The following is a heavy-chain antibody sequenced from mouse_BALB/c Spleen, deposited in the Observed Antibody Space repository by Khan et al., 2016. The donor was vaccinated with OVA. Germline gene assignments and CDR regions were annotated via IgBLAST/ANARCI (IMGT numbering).Heavy chain of an antibody. CDR3: ARSNGNYWFAY. CDR1: GYTFTNYG. J-gene: IGHJ3*01. V-gene: IGHV9-3-1*01. Sequence: QIQLVQSGPELKKPGETVKISCKASGYTFTNYGMNWVKQAPGKGLQWMGWINTYTGEPTSADDFKGRFAFSLETSSSTAYLQINNLKNEDTATYFCARSNGNYWFAYWGQGTLVTVSA. D-gene: IGHD2-1*01. CDR2: INTYTGEP.